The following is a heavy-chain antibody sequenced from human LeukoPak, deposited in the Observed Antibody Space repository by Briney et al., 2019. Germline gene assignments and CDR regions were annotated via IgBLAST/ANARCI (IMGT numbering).Heavy chain of an antibody. Sequence: GGSLRLSCSASGFTFSSYSMNWVRQAPGKGLEWVSSISSSSSYIYYADSVKGRFTISRDNAKNSLYLQMNSLRAEDTAVYYCARDIVAAATTYFDPWGQGTLVTVSS. CDR3: ARDIVAAATTYFDP. CDR2: ISSSSSYI. D-gene: IGHD6-13*01. CDR1: GFTFSSYS. V-gene: IGHV3-21*01. J-gene: IGHJ5*02.